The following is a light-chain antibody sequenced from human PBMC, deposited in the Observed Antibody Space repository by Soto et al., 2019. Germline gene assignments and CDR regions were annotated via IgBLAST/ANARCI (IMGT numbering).Light chain of an antibody. J-gene: IGKJ1*01. CDR3: QQYNSYSCT. CDR2: DAS. V-gene: IGKV1-5*01. Sequence: DIPMTQSPATLSASVGDIVTITCLASQSISSLLAWYQQKPWKAPKLLIYDASSLEGGVPPRFSGSESGTEFSLTISSLQPDDFSTYYCQQYNSYSCTFGQRTKVEIK. CDR1: QSISSL.